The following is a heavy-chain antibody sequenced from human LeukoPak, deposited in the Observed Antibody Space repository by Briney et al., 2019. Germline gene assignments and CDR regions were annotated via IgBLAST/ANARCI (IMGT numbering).Heavy chain of an antibody. J-gene: IGHJ4*02. CDR2: INHSGST. CDR3: ARRGVRGLSY. CDR1: GGSISSYY. V-gene: IGHV4-34*01. D-gene: IGHD3-10*01. Sequence: SETLSLTCTVSGGSISSYYWSWIRQPPGKGLEWIGEINHSGSTNYNPSLKSRVTISVDTSKNQFSLKLSSVTAADTAVYYCARRGVRGLSYWGQGTLVTVSS.